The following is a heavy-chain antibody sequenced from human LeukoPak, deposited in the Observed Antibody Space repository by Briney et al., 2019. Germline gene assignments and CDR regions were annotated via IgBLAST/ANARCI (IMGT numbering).Heavy chain of an antibody. CDR1: GCTFTVYY. CDR2: INPNSGGT. J-gene: IGHJ4*02. Sequence: ASVTVSFTASGCTFTVYYMHWVRQGPGQGLGWMGWINPNSGGTNYAQKFQGRVTMTRDTSISTAYMELSRLRSDDTAVYYCARDINGYDPDYWGQGTLVTVSS. CDR3: ARDINGYDPDY. D-gene: IGHD5-12*01. V-gene: IGHV1-2*02.